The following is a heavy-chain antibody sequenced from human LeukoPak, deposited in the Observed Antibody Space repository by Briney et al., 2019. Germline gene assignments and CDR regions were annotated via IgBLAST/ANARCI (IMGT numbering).Heavy chain of an antibody. CDR1: GYTFSSYG. Sequence: GRSLRLSCAASGYTFSSYGMHWVRQAPGKGLEWVAVIWYGGSNKYYADSVEGRFTISRDNSKNTLYLQMNSLRAEDTAVYYCAKASGVVIPYYMDVWGKGTTVTVSS. V-gene: IGHV3-30*18. CDR2: IWYGGSNK. J-gene: IGHJ6*03. D-gene: IGHD2-21*01. CDR3: AKASGVVIPYYMDV.